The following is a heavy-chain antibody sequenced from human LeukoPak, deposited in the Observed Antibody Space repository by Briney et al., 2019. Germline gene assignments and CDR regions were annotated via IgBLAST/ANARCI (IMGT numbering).Heavy chain of an antibody. J-gene: IGHJ4*02. CDR2: ITSKAFGGTT. CDR1: GFTFGDYA. CDR3: TRDMIYTFHY. Sequence: AGRSLRLSCTGSGFTFGDYALSWVRQAPGKGLEWVGFITSKAFGGTTEYAASVKGRFTISRGDSKSIAYLQMNSLRTDDTAVYYCTRDMIYTFHYWGQGTLVTVSS. V-gene: IGHV3-49*04. D-gene: IGHD3-16*01.